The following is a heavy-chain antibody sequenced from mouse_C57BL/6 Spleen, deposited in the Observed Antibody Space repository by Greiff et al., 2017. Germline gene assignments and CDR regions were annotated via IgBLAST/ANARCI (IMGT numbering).Heavy chain of an antibody. J-gene: IGHJ4*01. CDR3: ARTDGYAMDY. CDR2: ISSGSRTI. CDR1: GFTFSDYG. Sequence: EVKLEESGGGLVKPGGSLKLSCAASGFTFSDYGMHWVRQAPEKGLEWVAYISSGSRTIYYADTVKGRFTISRDNAKNTLFLQMTSLRSEDTAMYYCARTDGYAMDYWGQGTSVTVSS. V-gene: IGHV5-17*01.